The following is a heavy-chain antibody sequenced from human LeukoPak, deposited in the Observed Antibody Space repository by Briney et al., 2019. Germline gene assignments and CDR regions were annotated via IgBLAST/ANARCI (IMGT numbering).Heavy chain of an antibody. J-gene: IGHJ3*02. CDR1: GGSISSYY. D-gene: IGHD3-22*01. V-gene: IGHV4-59*07. CDR2: IYYSGST. Sequence: SDTLSLTCTVSGGSISSYYWSWIRQPPGKGLEWIGYIYYSGSTNYNPSLKSRVTISVDTSKNQFSLKLSSVTAADTAVYYCARALYYYDSSGYHESDAFDIWGQGTMVTVSA. CDR3: ARALYYYDSSGYHESDAFDI.